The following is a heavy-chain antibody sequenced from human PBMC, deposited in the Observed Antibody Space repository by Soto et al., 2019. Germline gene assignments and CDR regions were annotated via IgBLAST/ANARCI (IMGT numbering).Heavy chain of an antibody. Sequence: GGSLRLSCAASGFTVSSNYMSWVRQAPGKGLEWVSVIYSGGSTYYADSVKGRFTISRDNSKNTLYLQMNSLRAEDTAVYYCARDRGIVATASRYYYYGMDVWGQGTTVTVSS. J-gene: IGHJ6*02. CDR2: IYSGGST. CDR1: GFTVSSNY. D-gene: IGHD5-12*01. CDR3: ARDRGIVATASRYYYYGMDV. V-gene: IGHV3-53*01.